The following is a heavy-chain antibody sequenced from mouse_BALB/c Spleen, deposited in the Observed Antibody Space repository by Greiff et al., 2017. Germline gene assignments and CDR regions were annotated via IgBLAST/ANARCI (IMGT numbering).Heavy chain of an antibody. CDR1: GFSLTSYG. Sequence: QVQLQQSGPGLVQPSQSLSITCTVSGFSLTSYGVHWVRQSPGKGLEWLGVIWSGGSTDNNAAFISRLSISKDNSKSQVFFRMYSLQANVTAQYYCARSGKLEQDMDVWGAGTSVTVSS. CDR3: ARSGKLEQDMDV. V-gene: IGHV2-2*02. CDR2: IWSGGST. D-gene: IGHD4-1*01. J-gene: IGHJ1*01.